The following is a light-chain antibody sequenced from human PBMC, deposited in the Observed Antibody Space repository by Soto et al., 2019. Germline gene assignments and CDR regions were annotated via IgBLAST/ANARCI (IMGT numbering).Light chain of an antibody. J-gene: IGKJ2*01. CDR2: GAS. CDR1: QNINSSY. Sequence: EIVLTQSPGTLSLSPGERATLSCRASQNINSSYLAWYQQKPGQAPRLLIYGASSRATGIPGRFSGSGSGKDFTLTSSRLESEDFAGYYCQQYGSSPLYTFGQGTKLEIK. V-gene: IGKV3-20*01. CDR3: QQYGSSPLYT.